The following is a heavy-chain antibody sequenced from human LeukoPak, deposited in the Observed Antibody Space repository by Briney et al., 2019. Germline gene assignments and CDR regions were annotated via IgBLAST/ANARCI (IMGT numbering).Heavy chain of an antibody. V-gene: IGHV4-34*01. CDR2: INHSGST. D-gene: IGHD4-17*01. J-gene: IGHJ4*02. Sequence: GSLRLSCAASGFTFSDYYMSWIRQPPGKGLEWIGEINHSGSTNYNPSLKSRVTISVDTSKNQFSLKLSSVTAADTAVYYCASPRLRSADYWGQGILVTVSS. CDR3: ASPRLRSADY. CDR1: GFTFSDYY.